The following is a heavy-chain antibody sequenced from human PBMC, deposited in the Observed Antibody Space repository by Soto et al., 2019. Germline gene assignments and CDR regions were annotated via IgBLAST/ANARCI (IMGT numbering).Heavy chain of an antibody. J-gene: IGHJ4*02. CDR3: ARDFATHCSGSTCYPYAY. V-gene: IGHV3-74*01. CDR2: INPDGSAT. D-gene: IGHD2-15*01. Sequence: GGSLRLSCAASGFTFSSYWMHWVRQAPGKGLVWVSRINPDGSATNYADSVKGRFTISRDNAKNTLYLQMNSLRAEDTAVFYCARDFATHCSGSTCYPYAYWGQGALVTVSS. CDR1: GFTFSSYW.